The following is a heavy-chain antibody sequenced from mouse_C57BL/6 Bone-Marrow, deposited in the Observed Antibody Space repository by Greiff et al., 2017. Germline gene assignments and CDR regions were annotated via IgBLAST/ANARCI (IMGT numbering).Heavy chain of an antibody. CDR1: GYAFTEYT. D-gene: IGHD1-1*01. J-gene: IGHJ3*01. CDR2: FNPNNGGT. Sequence: EVQLQQSGPELVKPGTSVHISCKTSGYAFTEYTMHWVKQSHGKSLEWIGGFNPNNGGTTYNQRFKGKATLTVDQSSTTAYMEIRSLTSEDSSVYCCARGNYYGSTSWFGYWGQGTLVTVST. V-gene: IGHV1-18*01. CDR3: ARGNYYGSTSWFGY.